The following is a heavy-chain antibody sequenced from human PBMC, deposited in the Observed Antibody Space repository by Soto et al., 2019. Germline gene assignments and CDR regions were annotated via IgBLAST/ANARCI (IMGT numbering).Heavy chain of an antibody. CDR1: GFAFNTYS. Sequence: QPGGSLRLSCAASGFAFNTYSMHWVRQAPGRGLEWVAVISYDGSNKFYADSVKGRFTISRDNSKNTLYLEMNSLRGEDTAVYYCAKVSPMGYFFDFWGQGTLVTVS. CDR3: AKVSPMGYFFDF. V-gene: IGHV3-30-3*01. CDR2: ISYDGSNK. J-gene: IGHJ4*02.